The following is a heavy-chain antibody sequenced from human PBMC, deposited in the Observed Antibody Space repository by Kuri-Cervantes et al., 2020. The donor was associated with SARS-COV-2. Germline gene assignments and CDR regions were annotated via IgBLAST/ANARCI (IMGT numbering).Heavy chain of an antibody. CDR2: INPSGGST. V-gene: IGHV1-46*01. D-gene: IGHD3-3*01. CDR3: ARVLYYDFWSGYLGPVDTPNPEYYFDY. CDR1: GYTFTSYY. J-gene: IGHJ4*02. Sequence: ASVKVSCKASGYTFTSYYMHWVRQAPGQGLEWMGIINPSGGSTSYAQKFQGRVTMTRDTSTSTVYMELSSLRSEDTAVYYCARVLYYDFWSGYLGPVDTPNPEYYFDYWGQGTLVTVSS.